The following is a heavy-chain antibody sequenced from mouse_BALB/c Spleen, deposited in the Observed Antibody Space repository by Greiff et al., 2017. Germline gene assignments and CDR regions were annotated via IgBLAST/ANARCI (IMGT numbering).Heavy chain of an antibody. D-gene: IGHD2-4*01. CDR2: INPSSGYT. CDR1: GYTFTSYT. CDR3: ARIYDYDEGMDY. Sequence: QVQLQQSGAELARPGASVKMSCKASGYTFTSYTMHWVKQRPGQGLEWIGYINPSSGYTNYNQKFKDKATLTADKSSSTAYMQLSSLTSEDSAVYYCARIYDYDEGMDYWGQGTTLTVSS. J-gene: IGHJ2*01. V-gene: IGHV1-4*01.